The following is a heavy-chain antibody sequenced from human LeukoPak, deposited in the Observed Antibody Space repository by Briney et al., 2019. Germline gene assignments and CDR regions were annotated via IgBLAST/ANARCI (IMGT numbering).Heavy chain of an antibody. CDR3: EGSQFDGSGSLYYFDY. CDR1: GFSVSASY. CDR2: ISNEGAT. J-gene: IGHJ4*02. Sequence: GGSLRLSCAASGFSVSASYMSWVRQAPGKGRESVSVISNEGATYYADSVKGRFSISRDNSKNTVSLQMNSLRAEDTAVYYCEGSQFDGSGSLYYFDYWGQGTLVTVSS. D-gene: IGHD3-10*01. V-gene: IGHV3-53*01.